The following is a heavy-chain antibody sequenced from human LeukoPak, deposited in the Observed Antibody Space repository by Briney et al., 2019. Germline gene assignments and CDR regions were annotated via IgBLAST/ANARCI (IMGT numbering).Heavy chain of an antibody. V-gene: IGHV3-53*01. Sequence: GGSLRLSCVASGFTVSSYYMIWVRQAPGKGLERVSVIYGDGRIRYADSVRGRFTISRDNSRNTLYLQMNNLRVEDTAVYYCAKSMTLQWRGFFDLWGRGTHVTVSS. J-gene: IGHJ2*01. D-gene: IGHD6-19*01. CDR2: IYGDGRI. CDR1: GFTVSSYY. CDR3: AKSMTLQWRGFFDL.